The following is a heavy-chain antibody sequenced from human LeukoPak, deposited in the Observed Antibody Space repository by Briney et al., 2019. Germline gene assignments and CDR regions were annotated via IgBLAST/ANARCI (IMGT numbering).Heavy chain of an antibody. D-gene: IGHD6-19*01. CDR1: GFTFSNYA. Sequence: GSLRLSCAASGFTFSNYAMSWVRQPPGKGLEWIGEINHSGSTNYNPSLKSRVTISVDTSKNQFSLKLSSVTAADTAVYYCARVIAVAGIRYFDYWGQGTLVTVSS. V-gene: IGHV4-34*01. J-gene: IGHJ4*02. CDR2: INHSGST. CDR3: ARVIAVAGIRYFDY.